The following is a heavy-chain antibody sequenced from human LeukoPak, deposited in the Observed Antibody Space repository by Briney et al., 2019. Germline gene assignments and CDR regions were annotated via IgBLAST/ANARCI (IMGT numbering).Heavy chain of an antibody. D-gene: IGHD3-22*01. CDR1: GFTFSSYA. Sequence: GGSLRLSCAASGFTFSSYAMSWVRQAPGKGLEWVSAISGSGGSTYYADSVKGRFTISRDNSKNTLYLQMNSLRAEDTAVYYCANSNYYYDSSGYRYYYYYMDVWGKGTTVTVSS. CDR2: ISGSGGST. J-gene: IGHJ6*03. CDR3: ANSNYYYDSSGYRYYYYYMDV. V-gene: IGHV3-23*01.